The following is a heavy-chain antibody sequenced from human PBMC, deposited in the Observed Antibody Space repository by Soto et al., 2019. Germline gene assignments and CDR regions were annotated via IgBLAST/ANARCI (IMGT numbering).Heavy chain of an antibody. CDR3: ARVRSWNYVPDY. J-gene: IGHJ4*02. V-gene: IGHV3-33*01. CDR2: IWYDGSST. Sequence: GSLRLSCASSGFTFSSYGMHWVRQAPGKGLEWVAVIWYDGSSTSYADSVKGRFTISRDNAKNTLYLQMNSLRAEDTAVYYCARVRSWNYVPDYWGQGTLVTVSS. D-gene: IGHD1-7*01. CDR1: GFTFSSYG.